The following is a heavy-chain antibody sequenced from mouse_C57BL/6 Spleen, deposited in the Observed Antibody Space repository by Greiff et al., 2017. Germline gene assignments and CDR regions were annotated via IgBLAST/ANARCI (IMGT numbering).Heavy chain of an antibody. Sequence: QVQLQQPGAELVKPGASVKMSCKASGYTFTSYWITWVKQRPGQGLEWIGDIYPGSGSTNYNEKFKSKATLTVDTSSSTAYMQLSSLTSEDSAVYYCARKEIYYGYDDYAMDYWGQGTSDTVSS. CDR1: GYTFTSYW. V-gene: IGHV1-55*01. CDR3: ARKEIYYGYDDYAMDY. D-gene: IGHD2-2*01. J-gene: IGHJ4*01. CDR2: IYPGSGST.